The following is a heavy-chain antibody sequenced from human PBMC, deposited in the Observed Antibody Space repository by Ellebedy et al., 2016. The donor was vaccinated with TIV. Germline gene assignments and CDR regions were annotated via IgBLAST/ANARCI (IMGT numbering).Heavy chain of an antibody. D-gene: IGHD2-21*02. CDR1: GYSISSGYY. J-gene: IGHJ4*02. CDR2: IYHSGST. Sequence: SETLSLTXTVSGYSISSGYYWGWIRQPPGKGLEWIGSIYHSGSTYYNPSLKSRVTISVDTSKNQFSLKLSSVTAADTAVYYCGAGTVTAMGNYFDYWGQGTLVTVSS. CDR3: GAGTVTAMGNYFDY. V-gene: IGHV4-38-2*02.